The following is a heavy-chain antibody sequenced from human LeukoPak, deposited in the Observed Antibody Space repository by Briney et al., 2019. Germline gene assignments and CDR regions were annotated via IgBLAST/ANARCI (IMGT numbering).Heavy chain of an antibody. CDR3: AKDSSKWAFDY. V-gene: IGHV3-30*02. D-gene: IGHD1-26*01. CDR1: GFTFSSYG. J-gene: IGHJ4*02. Sequence: GGSLRLSCAASGFTFSSYGMHWVRQAPGKGLEWVAFIRYDESNEYYADSVKGRLTIARDNSKNTLYLQMNSLRPEGTAVYYCAKDSSKWAFDYWGQGTLVTVSS. CDR2: IRYDESNE.